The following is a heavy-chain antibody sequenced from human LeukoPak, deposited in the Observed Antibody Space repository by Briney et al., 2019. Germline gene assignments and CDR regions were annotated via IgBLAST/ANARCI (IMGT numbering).Heavy chain of an antibody. Sequence: SETLSLTCTVSGGSVSSSNYYWGWIPQPPGKGLEWIGSIFYSETTYYSPSLKSRITISVDTSTNQFSLKLSSVTAADTAVYFCARGQWLVPLDFWGQGILVTVSS. D-gene: IGHD6-19*01. CDR1: GGSVSSSNYY. CDR2: IFYSETT. J-gene: IGHJ4*02. V-gene: IGHV4-39*01. CDR3: ARGQWLVPLDF.